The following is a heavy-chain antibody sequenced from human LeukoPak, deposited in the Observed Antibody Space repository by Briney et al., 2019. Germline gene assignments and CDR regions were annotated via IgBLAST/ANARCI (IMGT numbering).Heavy chain of an antibody. V-gene: IGHV4-31*03. J-gene: IGHJ3*02. CDR2: IYHSGST. CDR1: GGSISSGGYY. D-gene: IGHD1-26*01. CDR3: AREMIVGPYSFDI. Sequence: SETLSLTCTVSGGSISSGGYYWSWIRQHPGKGLEWIGYIYHSGSTYYNPSLKSRVTISVDTSKNEFSLNLNSVTAADTAVYYCAREMIVGPYSFDIWGQGTMVTVSS.